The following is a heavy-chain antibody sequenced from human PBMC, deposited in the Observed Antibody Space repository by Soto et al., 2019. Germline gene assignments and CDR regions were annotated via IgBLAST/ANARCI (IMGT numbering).Heavy chain of an antibody. CDR3: ASCREGTLYAILATGAFDI. D-gene: IGHD3-9*01. CDR2: IYWSGST. Sequence: SETPSLTCTGPGGSISSSRYYWGWLRPPPGKGLDGSGSIYWSGSTYCNPSVGRRSTISVDTSTNQFSLKLSSVTAADPAVYYCASCREGTLYAILATGAFDIWGQGTMVTVSS. V-gene: IGHV4-39*01. CDR1: GGSISSSRYY. J-gene: IGHJ3*02.